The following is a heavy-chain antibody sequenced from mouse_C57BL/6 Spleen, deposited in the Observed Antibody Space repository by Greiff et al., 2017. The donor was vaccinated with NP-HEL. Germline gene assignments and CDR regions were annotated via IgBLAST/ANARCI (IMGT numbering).Heavy chain of an antibody. Sequence: EVQLQQSGPELVKPGASVKIPCKASGYTFTDYNMDWVKQSHGKSLEWIGDINPNNGGTVYNQKFKGKATLTVDKSSSTAYMELRSLTSEDTAVYYCARRGYYGNSGWYFDVWGTGTTVTVSS. V-gene: IGHV1-18*01. CDR1: GYTFTDYN. CDR2: INPNNGGT. J-gene: IGHJ1*03. D-gene: IGHD2-1*01. CDR3: ARRGYYGNSGWYFDV.